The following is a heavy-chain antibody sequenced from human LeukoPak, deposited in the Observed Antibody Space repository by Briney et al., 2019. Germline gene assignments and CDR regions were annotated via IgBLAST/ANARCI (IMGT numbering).Heavy chain of an antibody. CDR1: GFTSCNNW. CDR3: ARDTNSSLRRRLGYMDA. J-gene: IGHJ6*03. D-gene: IGHD2-2*01. CDR2: IIQDGSEK. Sequence: GGALRLSCAASGFTSCNNWMRWGRQAPQKGLGWGANIIQDGSEKNYVDSVKGRFTISRDNSKNSLYLQMNSLRAEDTAVYYCARDTNSSLRRRLGYMDAWGIGTTVTVSS. V-gene: IGHV3-7*03.